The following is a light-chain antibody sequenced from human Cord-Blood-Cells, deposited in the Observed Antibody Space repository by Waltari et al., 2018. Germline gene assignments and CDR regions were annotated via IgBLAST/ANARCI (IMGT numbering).Light chain of an antibody. J-gene: IGLJ3*02. CDR2: EGS. V-gene: IGLV2-23*01. Sequence: QSALTQPASVSGSPGQSITIPGTATSSDVGSYTLVSWYQQHPGKAPKLMIYEGSKRPSGVSNRFSGSKSGNTASLTISGLQAEDEADYYCCSYAGSSFWVFGGGTKLTVL. CDR1: SSDVGSYTL. CDR3: CSYAGSSFWV.